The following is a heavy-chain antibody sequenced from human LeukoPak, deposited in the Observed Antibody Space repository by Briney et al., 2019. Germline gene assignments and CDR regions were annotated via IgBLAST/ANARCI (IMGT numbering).Heavy chain of an antibody. CDR1: GYTFTSYG. D-gene: IGHD6-6*01. Sequence: ASVKVSCKASGYTFTSYGISWVRQAPGQGLERLGWISAYNGNTNYAQKLQGRVTMTTDSSTSTAYMELRSLRSDDTAVYYCARGKTNIAARPDAYFDYWGQGTLVTVSS. J-gene: IGHJ4*02. CDR3: ARGKTNIAARPDAYFDY. CDR2: ISAYNGNT. V-gene: IGHV1-18*01.